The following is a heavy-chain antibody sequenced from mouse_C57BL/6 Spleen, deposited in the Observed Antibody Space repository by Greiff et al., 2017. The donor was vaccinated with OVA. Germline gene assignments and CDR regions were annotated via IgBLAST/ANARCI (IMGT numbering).Heavy chain of an antibody. CDR2: IDPETGGT. CDR1: GYTFTDYE. D-gene: IGHD2-2*01. CDR3: TRPGDGYDWFAY. J-gene: IGHJ3*01. Sequence: QVQLQQSGAELVRPGASVTLSCKASGYTFTDYEMHWVKQTPVHGLEWIGAIDPETGGTAYNQKFKGKAILTADKSSSTAYMELRSLTSEDSAVYYCTRPGDGYDWFAYWGQGTLVTVSA. V-gene: IGHV1-15*01.